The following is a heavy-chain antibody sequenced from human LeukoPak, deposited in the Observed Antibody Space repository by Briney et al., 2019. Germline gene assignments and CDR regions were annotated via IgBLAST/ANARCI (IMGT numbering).Heavy chain of an antibody. CDR2: IYYSGST. CDR1: GGSISSGGYC. J-gene: IGHJ4*02. D-gene: IGHD4-17*01. CDR3: ARAVYGDHVHFDY. V-gene: IGHV4-31*03. Sequence: PSETLSLTCTVSGGSISSGGYCWSWIRQHPGKGLEWIGYIYYSGSTYYNPSLKSRVTISVDTSKNQFSLKLSSVTAADTAVYYCARAVYGDHVHFDYWGQGTLVTVSS.